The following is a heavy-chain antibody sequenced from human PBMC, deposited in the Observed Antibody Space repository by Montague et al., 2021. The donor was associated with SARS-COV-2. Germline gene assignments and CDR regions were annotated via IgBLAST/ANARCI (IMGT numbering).Heavy chain of an antibody. D-gene: IGHD3-22*01. CDR3: ARLKRYFDSSGSPSAFDF. CDR2: IYYTGNT. V-gene: IGHV4-39*02. CDR1: GGSITNNIDY. Sequence: SETLSLTCTVSGGSITNNIDYWAWIRQPPGKGLEWIGSIYYTGNTHYNPSLKSRVTISVVTSKNHFTLKLSPVTAAETAVYYCARLKRYFDSSGSPSAFDFWGQGTKVTVSS. J-gene: IGHJ3*01.